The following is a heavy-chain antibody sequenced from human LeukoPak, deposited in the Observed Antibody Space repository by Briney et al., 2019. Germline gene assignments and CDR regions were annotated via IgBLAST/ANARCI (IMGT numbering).Heavy chain of an antibody. V-gene: IGHV3-9*01. J-gene: IGHJ2*01. CDR3: AKDSEARSISWYSHFDL. CDR2: DTWSSRSK. CDR1: GFTLEDYG. D-gene: IGHD6-13*01. Sequence: GRSLRLSCEASGFTLEDYGIHWVRQVPGKGLEWVSGDTWSSRSKKYADSVRGRFSISRDDANNSLFLQMNNLRPEDTALYYCAKDSEARSISWYSHFDLWGRGTLVTVSS.